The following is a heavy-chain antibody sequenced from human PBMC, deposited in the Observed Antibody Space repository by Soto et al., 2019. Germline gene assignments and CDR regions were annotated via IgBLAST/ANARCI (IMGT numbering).Heavy chain of an antibody. Sequence: GGSLRLSCTASGFTFGDYAMSWFRQAPGKGLEWVGFIRSKAYGGTTEYAASVKGRFTISRDDSKSIAYLQMSSLKTEDTAVYYCTRDQVYPPYDYYSHGMDVWGQGTTVTVSS. D-gene: IGHD1-20*01. CDR1: GFTFGDYA. V-gene: IGHV3-49*03. J-gene: IGHJ6*02. CDR2: IRSKAYGGTT. CDR3: TRDQVYPPYDYYSHGMDV.